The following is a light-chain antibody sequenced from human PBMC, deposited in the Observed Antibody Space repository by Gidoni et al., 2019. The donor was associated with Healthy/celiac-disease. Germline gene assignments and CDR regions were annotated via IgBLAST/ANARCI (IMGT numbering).Light chain of an antibody. Sequence: EIVLTQSPGTLSLSPGERATLSCRASQSVSSSYLAWYQQKPGQAPRLLIYGASSRATGIPDRFSGSGSGTDFTITISRLEPEDFAVYYCQQYGSSPTFGQXTKVEIK. J-gene: IGKJ1*01. CDR2: GAS. V-gene: IGKV3-20*01. CDR1: QSVSSSY. CDR3: QQYGSSPT.